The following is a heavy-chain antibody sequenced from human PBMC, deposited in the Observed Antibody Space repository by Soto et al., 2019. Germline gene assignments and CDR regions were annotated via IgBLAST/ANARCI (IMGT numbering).Heavy chain of an antibody. CDR3: GRVDYEFLGHDAFVV. D-gene: IGHD3-3*01. CDR2: IFHTGDT. CDR1: GASISNGGYS. V-gene: IGHV4-30-2*01. Sequence: SETLSLTCAVSGASISNGGYSWNWIRQPPGKGLGWVGYIFHTGDTYYHPSLQSRVSMSVDKSKNVFPLKLTSVTAADTAVYYCGRVDYEFLGHDAFVVWGQGAMVT. J-gene: IGHJ3*01.